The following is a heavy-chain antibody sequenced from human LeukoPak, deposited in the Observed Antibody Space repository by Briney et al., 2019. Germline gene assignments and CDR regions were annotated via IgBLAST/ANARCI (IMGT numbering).Heavy chain of an antibody. CDR2: IYYSGST. Sequence: SETLSLTCTVSGASIRSYYWSWIRQPPGKGLEWIGYIYYSGSTNYNPSLKSRVTISVDTSKNQFSLKLSSLTAADTAVYYCARATDYDILTGYPTIYYYYYMDVWGKGTTVTVSS. CDR3: ARATDYDILTGYPTIYYYYYMDV. J-gene: IGHJ6*03. CDR1: GASIRSYY. V-gene: IGHV4-59*01. D-gene: IGHD3-9*01.